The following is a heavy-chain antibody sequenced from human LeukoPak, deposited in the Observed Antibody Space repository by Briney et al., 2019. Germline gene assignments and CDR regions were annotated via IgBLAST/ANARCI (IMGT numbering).Heavy chain of an antibody. J-gene: IGHJ4*02. D-gene: IGHD2-15*01. CDR1: GGSISSDY. CDR2: IYYSGST. V-gene: IGHV4-59*08. CDR3: ARQGHYSY. Sequence: SETLSLTCNVSGGSISSDYWTWIRQPPGKGLEWIGNIYYSGSTNYNPSLKSRVTISVDTSKNQFSLKLNSVTAADTAVYYCARQGHYSYWGQGTLVTVSS.